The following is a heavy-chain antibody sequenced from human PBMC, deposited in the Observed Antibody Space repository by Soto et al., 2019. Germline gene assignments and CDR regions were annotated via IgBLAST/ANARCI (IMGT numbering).Heavy chain of an antibody. Sequence: QVQLQESGPGLVKPSQTLSLPSTVSGASITSADYYWSWIRQHPGKGLEWIGYIYYSGSTYYNPSLKSRVTISVDTSKNQFSLKLNSVTAADTAVYYCASSVGGWYFDYWGQGILVTVPS. CDR3: ASSVGGWYFDY. J-gene: IGHJ4*02. CDR1: GASITSADYY. CDR2: IYYSGST. D-gene: IGHD6-19*01. V-gene: IGHV4-31*03.